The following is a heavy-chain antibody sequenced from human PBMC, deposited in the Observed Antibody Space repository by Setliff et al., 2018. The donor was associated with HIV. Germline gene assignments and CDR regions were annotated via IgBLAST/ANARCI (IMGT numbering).Heavy chain of an antibody. J-gene: IGHJ4*02. V-gene: IGHV4-59*11. D-gene: IGHD1-26*01. CDR3: ARAVGASYATPYLDY. CDR1: GGSISSHY. CDR2: IYYSGST. Sequence: SETLSLTCTVSGGSISSHYWSWTRQPPGKGLEWIGSIYYSGSTNYNPSLKSRVTMSVDTSNNQVSLYLSSVTAADTAVYYCARAVGASYATPYLDYWGQGTLVTVSS.